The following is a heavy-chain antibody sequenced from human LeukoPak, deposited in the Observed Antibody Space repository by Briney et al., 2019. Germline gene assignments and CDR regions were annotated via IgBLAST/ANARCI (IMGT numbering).Heavy chain of an antibody. CDR2: IKSKTEGETT. D-gene: IGHD2/OR15-2a*01. J-gene: IGHJ4*02. CDR3: TSNMVQ. CDR1: GDSISSYY. V-gene: IGHV3-15*01. Sequence: PSETLSLTCTVSGDSISSYYWTWIRQPPGKGLEWLGRIKSKTEGETTDYAAPVRGRFTISRDDSKNTLYLQMNSLKTEDTAVYYCTSNMVQWGQGTLVTVSS.